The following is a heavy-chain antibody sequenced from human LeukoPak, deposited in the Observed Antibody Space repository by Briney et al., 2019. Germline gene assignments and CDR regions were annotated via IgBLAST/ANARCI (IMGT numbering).Heavy chain of an antibody. D-gene: IGHD4/OR15-4a*01. CDR3: ARTIADYFDY. V-gene: IGHV3-23*01. Sequence: GGSLRLSCAASGFTFSSYAMSWVRQAPGKGLEWVSAISGSGGSTYYADSVKGRFTISRDNAKNSLYLQMNSLRAEDTAVYYCARTIADYFDYWGQGTLVTVSS. CDR1: GFTFSSYA. CDR2: ISGSGGST. J-gene: IGHJ4*02.